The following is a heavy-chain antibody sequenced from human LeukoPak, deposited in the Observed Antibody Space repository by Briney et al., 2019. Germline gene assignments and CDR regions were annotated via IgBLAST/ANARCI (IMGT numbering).Heavy chain of an antibody. CDR1: GGTFSSYA. CDR2: IIPIFGTA. D-gene: IGHD2-2*01. Sequence: SVKVSCKASGGTFSSYAISWVRQAPGQGLEWMGGIIPIFGTANYAQKFQGRVTITADESTSTAYMELSRLRSEDTAVYYCARGGYCSSTSCYFDYWGQGTLVTVSS. J-gene: IGHJ4*02. CDR3: ARGGYCSSTSCYFDY. V-gene: IGHV1-69*13.